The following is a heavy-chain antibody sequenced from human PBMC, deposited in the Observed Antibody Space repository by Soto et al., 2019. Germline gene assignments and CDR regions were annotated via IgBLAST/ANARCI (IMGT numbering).Heavy chain of an antibody. J-gene: IGHJ6*02. CDR1: GFTFSDYY. D-gene: IGHD2-15*01. CDR3: ARDMCSGGSCYYYYYYGMDV. CDR2: ISSSGSTI. Sequence: GGSLRLSCAASGFTFSDYYMSWIRQAPGKGLEWVSYISSSGSTIYYADSVKGRFTTSRDNAKNSLYLQMNSLRAEDTAVYYCARDMCSGGSCYYYYYYGMDVWGQGTTVTVSS. V-gene: IGHV3-11*01.